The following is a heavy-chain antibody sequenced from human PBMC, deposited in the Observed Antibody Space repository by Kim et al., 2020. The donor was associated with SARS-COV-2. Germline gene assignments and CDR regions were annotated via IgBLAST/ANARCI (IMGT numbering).Heavy chain of an antibody. J-gene: IGHJ6*02. CDR3: ARVSHPITIFGVVITSGYYYYYYGMDV. Sequence: ASVKVSCKASGYTFTSYDINWVRQATGQGLEWMGWMNPNSGNTGYAQKFQGRVTMTMNTSISTAYMELSSLRSEDTAVYYCARVSHPITIFGVVITSGYYYYYYGMDVWGQGTTVTVSS. D-gene: IGHD3-3*01. V-gene: IGHV1-8*01. CDR2: MNPNSGNT. CDR1: GYTFTSYD.